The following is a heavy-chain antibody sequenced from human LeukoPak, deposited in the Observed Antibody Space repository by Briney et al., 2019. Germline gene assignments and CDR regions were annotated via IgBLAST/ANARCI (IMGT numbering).Heavy chain of an antibody. Sequence: GGSLRLSCAASGFIVSSNYMSWVRQAPGKGLEWVSAIFSGGNTYYADSVKGRFTISRDNSKNTMYLQMNSLRAEDTAVYYCARWLGYCSGGSCFQQPYYFDYWGQGTLVTVSS. CDR1: GFIVSSNY. V-gene: IGHV3-53*01. CDR3: ARWLGYCSGGSCFQQPYYFDY. CDR2: IFSGGNT. D-gene: IGHD2-15*01. J-gene: IGHJ4*02.